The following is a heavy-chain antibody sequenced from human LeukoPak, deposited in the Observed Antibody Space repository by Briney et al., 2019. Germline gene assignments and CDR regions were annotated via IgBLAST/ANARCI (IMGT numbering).Heavy chain of an antibody. CDR2: ISSSSSTI. D-gene: IGHD4-11*01. V-gene: IGHV3-48*01. Sequence: GGSLRLSCAASGFTFSSYSMNWVRQAPGKGLEWVSYISSSSSTIYYADSVKGRFTISRDNSKNTLYLQMNSLRAEDTAVYYCAKDLQAGFDYWGQGTLVTVSS. J-gene: IGHJ4*02. CDR3: AKDLQAGFDY. CDR1: GFTFSSYS.